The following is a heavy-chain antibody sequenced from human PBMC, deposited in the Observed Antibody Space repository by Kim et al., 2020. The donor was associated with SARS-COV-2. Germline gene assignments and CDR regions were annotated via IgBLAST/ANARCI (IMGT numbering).Heavy chain of an antibody. CDR3: ASYYYDSSGYYLGRYYYGMDV. CDR1: GGTFSSYA. J-gene: IGHJ6*02. CDR2: IIPIFGTA. V-gene: IGHV1-69*13. Sequence: SVKVSCKASGGTFSSYAISWVRQAPGQGLEWMGGIIPIFGTANYAQKFQGRVTITADESTSTAYMELSSLRSEDTAVYYCASYYYDSSGYYLGRYYYGMDVWGQGTTVTVSS. D-gene: IGHD3-22*01.